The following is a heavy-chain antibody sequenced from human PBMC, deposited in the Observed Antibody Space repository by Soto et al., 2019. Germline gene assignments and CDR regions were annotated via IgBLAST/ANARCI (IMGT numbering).Heavy chain of an antibody. V-gene: IGHV3-11*01. CDR2: IGSSGSII. J-gene: IGHJ3*02. D-gene: IGHD3-16*02. CDR3: ARGPFGGSIASDGFDI. CDR1: GFTFSDYY. Sequence: GGSLRLSCKASGFTFSDYYMSWIRQAPGKGLEWVSYIGSSGSIIDYADPVKGRFTTSRDNAKKSLFLQMKSLRAEDTAVYYCARGPFGGSIASDGFDIWGQGTMVTVSS.